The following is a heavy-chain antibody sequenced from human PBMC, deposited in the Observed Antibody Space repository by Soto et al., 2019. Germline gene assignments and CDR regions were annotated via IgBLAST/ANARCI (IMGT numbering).Heavy chain of an antibody. CDR2: IVVGSGNT. D-gene: IGHD1-26*01. CDR1: GFTFTSSA. Sequence: SVKVSCKASGFTFTSSAMQWVRQARGQRLEWIGWIVVGSGNTNYAQKFQERVTITRDMSTSTAYMELSSLRSEDTAVYYCAADTTRRRRPTEFDPWGQGTLVTVSS. J-gene: IGHJ5*02. V-gene: IGHV1-58*02. CDR3: AADTTRRRRPTEFDP.